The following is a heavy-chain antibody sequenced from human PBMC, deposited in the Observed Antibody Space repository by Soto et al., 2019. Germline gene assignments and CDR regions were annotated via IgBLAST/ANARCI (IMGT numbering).Heavy chain of an antibody. D-gene: IGHD1-1*01. CDR1: GGFVTSGSYY. V-gene: IGHV4-34*01. CDR3: ARVARGTATTVVDAFDI. J-gene: IGHJ3*02. Sequence: QVQLQQWGAGLLKPSETLSLTCAVYGGFVTSGSYYWSWIRQPPGKGLEWIGEMSHSGGTHFNPSPKSRVTISVDTSKNQFTLKMGSVTAAVTALYYCARVARGTATTVVDAFDIWGPGTMVTVSS. CDR2: MSHSGGT.